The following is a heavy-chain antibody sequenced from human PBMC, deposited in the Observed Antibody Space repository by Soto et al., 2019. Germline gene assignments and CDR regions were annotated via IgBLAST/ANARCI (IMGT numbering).Heavy chain of an antibody. V-gene: IGHV4-31*03. CDR3: ARDKRGSPYDYYYYMDV. CDR2: IYYSGST. CDR1: GGSIISGGYY. J-gene: IGHJ6*03. Sequence: SETLSLTCTVSGGSIISGGYYWSWIRQHPGKGLEWIGYIYYSGSTYYNPSLKSRVTISVDTSKNQFSLKLSSVTAADTAVYYCARDKRGSPYDYYYYMDVWGKGTTVTVSS. D-gene: IGHD2-15*01.